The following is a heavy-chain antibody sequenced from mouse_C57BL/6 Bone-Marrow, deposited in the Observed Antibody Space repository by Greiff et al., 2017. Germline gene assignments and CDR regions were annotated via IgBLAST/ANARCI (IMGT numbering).Heavy chain of an antibody. J-gene: IGHJ4*01. D-gene: IGHD2-3*01. Sequence: EVKLMESGRGLVQPGGSLKISCAASGFTFSDYYMYWVRQTPGKRLEWIAFISNGCGSTSYPEHVKGRFTITRDKAKTTLYLQMSSLKSEDTAMYDCARGDRGYSCDMDVWGKGTSVTVSS. CDR3: ARGDRGYSCDMDV. CDR1: GFTFSDYY. CDR2: ISNGCGST. V-gene: IGHV5-12*01.